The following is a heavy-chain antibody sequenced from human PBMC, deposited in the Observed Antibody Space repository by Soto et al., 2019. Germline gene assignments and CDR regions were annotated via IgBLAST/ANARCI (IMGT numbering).Heavy chain of an antibody. CDR2: VNHSGTT. V-gene: IGHV4-34*01. Sequence: QVQLQQWGAGLLKPSETLSLTCAVYGGSFSGYYWTWIRQSPEKGLEWIGEVNHSGTTYYNPSLKTRVTISVHTPKHQFPLKLSSVTAADPAVYYCARGIGYCSSINCYSSRRLRFDSWGQGTLVTVSS. CDR1: GGSFSGYY. D-gene: IGHD2-2*01. J-gene: IGHJ4*02. CDR3: ARGIGYCSSINCYSSRRLRFDS.